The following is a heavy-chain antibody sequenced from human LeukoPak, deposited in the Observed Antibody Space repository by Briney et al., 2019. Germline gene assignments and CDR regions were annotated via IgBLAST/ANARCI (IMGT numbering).Heavy chain of an antibody. V-gene: IGHV3-48*03. CDR1: EFSLSSYE. Sequence: PGGSLRLYCVAAEFSLSSYEMTWVRQTPGKGLEWLTYIDGSGGRTVYADSVKGRFTVSRDNAKNSLYLQMNSLRAEDTAIYYCAREKIAVFGDAFDIWGQGTRVTVSS. D-gene: IGHD3-10*01. CDR2: IDGSGGRT. CDR3: AREKIAVFGDAFDI. J-gene: IGHJ3*02.